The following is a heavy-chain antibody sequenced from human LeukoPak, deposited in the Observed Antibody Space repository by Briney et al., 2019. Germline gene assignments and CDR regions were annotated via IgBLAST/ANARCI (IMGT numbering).Heavy chain of an antibody. CDR2: IYYSGST. J-gene: IGHJ6*03. Sequence: PSETLSLACTVSGGSLSSSSYYWGWIRRPPGKGLEWIGSIYYSGSTYYNPSLKSRVTISVDTSKNQFSLKLSSVTAADTVVYYCASKLSHHYSYMDVWGKGTTVTVSS. CDR3: ASKLSHHYSYMDV. CDR1: GGSLSSSSYY. V-gene: IGHV4-39*01. D-gene: IGHD1-1*01.